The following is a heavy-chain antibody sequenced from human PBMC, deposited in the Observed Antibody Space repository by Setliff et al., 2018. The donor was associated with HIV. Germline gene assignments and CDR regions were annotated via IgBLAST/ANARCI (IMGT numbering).Heavy chain of an antibody. CDR2: VYYNGDT. CDR3: ARLGYYNLWSGYWTDT. J-gene: IGHJ4*02. V-gene: IGHV4-39*01. D-gene: IGHD3-3*01. CDR1: DFSIGATSYY. Sequence: PSETLSLTCNVLDFSIGATSYYWGWIRRPPGKGLQWIGSVYYNGDTKYNPSLKSRLVISVDKTKNQFSLMPNSLTVADTAVYYCARLGYYNLWSGYWTDTWGQGKSVTVSS.